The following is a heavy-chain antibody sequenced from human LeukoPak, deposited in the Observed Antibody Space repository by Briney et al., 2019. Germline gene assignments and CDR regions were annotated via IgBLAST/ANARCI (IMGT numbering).Heavy chain of an antibody. D-gene: IGHD3-22*01. V-gene: IGHV4-61*02. CDR2: IYTSGDT. CDR1: GDSISSDTYY. CDR3: ARGYRSGYFYVHDAFDM. Sequence: PSQTLSLTCTVSGDSISSDTYYWNWIRQSAGKGLEWIGRIYTSGDTYYNPSLKSRVTISVDTSKNQFSLKLTSVTAADAAMYYCARGYRSGYFYVHDAFDMWGQGTMVIVSS. J-gene: IGHJ3*02.